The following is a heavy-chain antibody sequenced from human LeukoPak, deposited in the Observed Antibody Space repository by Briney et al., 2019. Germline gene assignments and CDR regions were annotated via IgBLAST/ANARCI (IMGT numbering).Heavy chain of an antibody. CDR2: IYYSGST. CDR1: GGSISSSSYY. Sequence: SETLSLTCTVSGGSISSSSYYWGWIRQPPGKGLEWIGSIYYSGSTYYNPSLKSRVTISVDTSKNQFSLKLSSVTAADTAVYYCASGIVVVVAATAGDWFDPWGQGTLVTVSS. D-gene: IGHD2-15*01. V-gene: IGHV4-39*01. CDR3: ASGIVVVVAATAGDWFDP. J-gene: IGHJ5*02.